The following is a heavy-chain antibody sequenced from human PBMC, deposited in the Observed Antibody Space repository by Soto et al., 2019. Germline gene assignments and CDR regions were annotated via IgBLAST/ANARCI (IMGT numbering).Heavy chain of an antibody. CDR1: GGTFSSYT. V-gene: IGHV1-69*02. Sequence: QVQLVQSGAEVKKPGSSVKVSCKASGGTFSSYTISWVRQAPGQGLEWMGRIIPILGIANYAQKFQGRVTITADKSTSTAYMELSSLRSEDTAVYYCARGYCSGGSCYSGNYSYYYMDVWGKGTTVTVSS. D-gene: IGHD2-15*01. CDR3: ARGYCSGGSCYSGNYSYYYMDV. CDR2: IIPILGIA. J-gene: IGHJ6*03.